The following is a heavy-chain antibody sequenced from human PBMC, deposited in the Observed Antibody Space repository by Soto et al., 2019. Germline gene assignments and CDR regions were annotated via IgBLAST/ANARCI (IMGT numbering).Heavy chain of an antibody. CDR1: GFTFGTYA. Sequence: EVQLLESGGGLVQPGGSLRLSCAASGFTFGTYAMTWVRQAPRKGLGWVSAISGNGGDYTYYADSVKGRFTISRDNSKNTLYLQMNSLRAEDTAVYYCVPLCRYCSTTTPSWGQGTLVTVSS. CDR2: ISGNGGDYT. D-gene: IGHD2-2*01. CDR3: VPLCRYCSTTTPS. V-gene: IGHV3-23*01. J-gene: IGHJ4*02.